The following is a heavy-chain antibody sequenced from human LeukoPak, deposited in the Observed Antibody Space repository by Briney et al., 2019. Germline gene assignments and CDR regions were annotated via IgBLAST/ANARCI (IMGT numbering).Heavy chain of an antibody. J-gene: IGHJ4*02. D-gene: IGHD5-24*01. Sequence: PGGSLRLSCAASGFTFSSYAMSWVRQAPGKVLEWVSAISGSGGSTYYADSVKGRFTISRDNSKNTLYLQMNSLRAEDKAVYYCAKDPARWRWGYAHYFGYWGQGTLVTVSS. CDR1: GFTFSSYA. CDR2: ISGSGGST. CDR3: AKDPARWRWGYAHYFGY. V-gene: IGHV3-23*01.